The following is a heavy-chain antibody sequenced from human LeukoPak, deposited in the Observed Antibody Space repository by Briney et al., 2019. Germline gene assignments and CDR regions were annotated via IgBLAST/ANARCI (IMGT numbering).Heavy chain of an antibody. CDR1: GFTFSSYW. Sequence: GGSLRLSCAASGFTFSSYWMHWVRQAPGKGLVWVSRINSDGGSTSYADSVKGRFIISRDNAKNTLYLQMNSLRAEDTAVYYCARVRFGYSSIPFDYWGQGTLVTVSS. J-gene: IGHJ4*02. CDR2: INSDGGST. D-gene: IGHD6-19*01. V-gene: IGHV3-74*01. CDR3: ARVRFGYSSIPFDY.